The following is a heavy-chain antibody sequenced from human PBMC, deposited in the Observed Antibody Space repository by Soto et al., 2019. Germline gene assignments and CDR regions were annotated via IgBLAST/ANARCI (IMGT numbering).Heavy chain of an antibody. Sequence: QVQLVQSGAEVKKPGASVKVSCKTSGYTFRSYSISWVRQAPGQGLEWMGWINVYNGNKKYAQNLQGIVTMTTDTSTSTAYIELRSLRSDDTAVYYCARDLAVGWFDPWGQGTLVTVSS. CDR3: ARDLAVGWFDP. CDR2: INVYNGNK. V-gene: IGHV1-18*01. J-gene: IGHJ5*02. D-gene: IGHD2-2*01. CDR1: GYTFRSYS.